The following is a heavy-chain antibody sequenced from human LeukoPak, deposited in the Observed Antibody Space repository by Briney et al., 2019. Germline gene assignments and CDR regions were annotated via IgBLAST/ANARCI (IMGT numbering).Heavy chain of an antibody. D-gene: IGHD5-24*01. CDR1: GFSFSVSW. CDR3: GRGDGYLVDH. V-gene: IGHV3-7*01. J-gene: IGHJ4*02. CDR2: INQGGSER. Sequence: PGGSLRLSGVGSGFSFSVSWMTWVRGAPGKGLEWVANINQGGSERNHVDSVKGRFTISRDDARTSLFLQMNSLRAEDTGVYYCGRGDGYLVDHWGQGTLVTVST.